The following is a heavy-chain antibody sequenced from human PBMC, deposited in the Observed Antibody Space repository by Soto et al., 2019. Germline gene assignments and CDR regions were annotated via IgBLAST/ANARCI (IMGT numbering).Heavy chain of an antibody. D-gene: IGHD3-3*01. CDR2: ISYDGSNK. V-gene: IGHV3-30-3*01. CDR3: ARDPDYDFWSGYRTPSDY. CDR1: GVTCSSYA. J-gene: IGHJ4*02. Sequence: GGSLRLSCAASGVTCSSYAMHWVRQAPGKGLEWVAVISYDGSNKYYADSVKGRFTISRDNSKNTLYLQMNSLRAEDTAVYYCARDPDYDFWSGYRTPSDYWGQGTLVTVSS.